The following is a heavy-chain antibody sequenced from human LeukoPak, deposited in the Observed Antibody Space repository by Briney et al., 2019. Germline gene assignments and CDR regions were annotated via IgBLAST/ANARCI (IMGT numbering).Heavy chain of an antibody. CDR3: ARSRYCSSTSCYRRNYYFDY. Sequence: SVKVSFKASGGTFIIYAISWVRQAPGQGLEWMGGIIPIFGTANYAQKFQGRVTITADESTSTAYMELSSLRSEDTAVYYCARSRYCSSTSCYRRNYYFDYWGQGTLVTVSS. V-gene: IGHV1-69*01. J-gene: IGHJ4*02. CDR2: IIPIFGTA. D-gene: IGHD2-2*01. CDR1: GGTFIIYA.